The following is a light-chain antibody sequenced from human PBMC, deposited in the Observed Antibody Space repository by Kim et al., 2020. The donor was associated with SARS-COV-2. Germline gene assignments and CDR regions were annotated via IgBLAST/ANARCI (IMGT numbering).Light chain of an antibody. V-gene: IGLV3-1*01. CDR2: KDT. CDR1: KLGNKY. CDR3: QAWDSSIVI. Sequence: SYELTQPPSVSVSPGQTASITCSGDKLGNKYVCWYQQKAGQSPELVIYKDTKWPSGIPERFSGSNSGNTATLTISGTQAMDEADYYCQAWDSSIVIFGGGTQLTVL. J-gene: IGLJ2*01.